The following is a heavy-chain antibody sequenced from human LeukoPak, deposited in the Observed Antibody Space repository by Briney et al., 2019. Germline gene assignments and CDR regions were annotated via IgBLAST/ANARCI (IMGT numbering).Heavy chain of an antibody. J-gene: IGHJ5*02. CDR1: GFTFITYG. CDR3: TRGAHTSYYGSGSYPWFDP. CDR2: IYGGGST. V-gene: IGHV3-NL1*01. Sequence: GGSLRLSCAASGFTFITYGMHWVRQAPGKGLEWVSLIYGGGSTHYADSVKGRFTISRDNSKNTLYLQMNSLRAEDTAVYYCTRGAHTSYYGSGSYPWFDPWGQGTLVTVSS. D-gene: IGHD3-10*01.